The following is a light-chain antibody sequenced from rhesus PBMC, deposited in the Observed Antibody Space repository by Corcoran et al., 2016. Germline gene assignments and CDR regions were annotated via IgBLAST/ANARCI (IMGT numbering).Light chain of an antibody. CDR3: QQYNSAPYS. V-gene: IGKV1-21*01. J-gene: IGKJ2*01. CDR1: QGISSW. CDR2: KAS. Sequence: DIQMTQSPSSLSASVGDRVTITCRASQGISSWLAWYQQKPGTAPKLLIYKASSLQSGVPSRLSGRGSETDFTLTISSLQPEDFATYYCQQYNSAPYSFGQGTKVEIK.